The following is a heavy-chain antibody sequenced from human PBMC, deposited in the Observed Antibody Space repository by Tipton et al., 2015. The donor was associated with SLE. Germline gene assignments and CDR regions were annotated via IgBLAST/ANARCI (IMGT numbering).Heavy chain of an antibody. J-gene: IGHJ5*01. CDR3: AREASYCGGDMYPSWIDT. V-gene: IGHV4-34*01. CDR1: PGSISGYY. CDR2: INHSGST. D-gene: IGHD2-21*01. Sequence: TLSLTCTVSPGSISGYYWSWIRQPPGKGLEWIGEINHSGSTNYNPSLKSRVTISVDTSKNQFSLKLSSVTAADTAVYYCAREASYCGGDMYPSWIDTTGHGTSGTASS.